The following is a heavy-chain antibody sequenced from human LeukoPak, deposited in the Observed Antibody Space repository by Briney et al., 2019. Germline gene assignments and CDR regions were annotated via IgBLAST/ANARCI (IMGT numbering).Heavy chain of an antibody. CDR1: GFTFGDYA. D-gene: IGHD5-24*01. CDR3: TRVRDGYSTFDY. Sequence: GGSLRLSCTASGFTFGDYAMTWVRQAPGKGLEWVGFIRSNLYGGTTEYAASVKGRFTISRDDSKSIAYLQMNSLKTEDTAVYYCTRVRDGYSTFDYWGQGTLVTVSS. J-gene: IGHJ4*02. V-gene: IGHV3-49*04. CDR2: IRSNLYGGTT.